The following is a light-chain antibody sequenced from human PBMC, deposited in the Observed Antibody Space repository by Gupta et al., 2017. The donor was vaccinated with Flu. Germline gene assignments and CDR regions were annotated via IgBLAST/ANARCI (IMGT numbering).Light chain of an antibody. CDR2: AAS. Sequence: DIQMTQSPSSLSALVGDRVTITCRASQNIKNYLNWYQQRPGGAPKLLIYAASTLQGDVPSRFSGSGSGTDXTLTIAXLQPEDFATYYCQQSYSDVALTFGXGTRVDFK. CDR3: QQSYSDVALT. J-gene: IGKJ4*01. V-gene: IGKV1-39*01. CDR1: QNIKNY.